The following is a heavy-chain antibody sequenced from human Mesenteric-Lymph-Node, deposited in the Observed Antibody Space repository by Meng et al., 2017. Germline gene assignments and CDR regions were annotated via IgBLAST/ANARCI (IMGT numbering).Heavy chain of an antibody. CDR3: ARDSRGGSYWSDAFDI. J-gene: IGHJ3*02. D-gene: IGHD1-26*01. V-gene: IGHV3-11*01. Sequence: GESLKISCAASGFTFSDYYMSWIRQAPGKGLEWVSYISSSGSTIYYADSVKGRFTISRDNAKNSLYLQMNSLRAEDTAVYYCARDSRGGSYWSDAFDIWGQGTMVT. CDR1: GFTFSDYY. CDR2: ISSSGSTI.